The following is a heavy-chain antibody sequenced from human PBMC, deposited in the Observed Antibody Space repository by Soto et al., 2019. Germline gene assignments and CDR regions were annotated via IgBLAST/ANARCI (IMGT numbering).Heavy chain of an antibody. CDR1: GGSISSGGYY. CDR3: ARTTTVTLWFDP. Sequence: QVQLQESGPGLVKPSQTLSLTCTVSGGSISSGGYYWSWIRQHTGKGLEWIGYIYYSGSTYYNPSLKSRVTISVDTSKNQFSLKLSSVTAADTAVYYCARTTTVTLWFDPWGQGTLVTVSS. V-gene: IGHV4-31*03. J-gene: IGHJ5*02. CDR2: IYYSGST. D-gene: IGHD4-4*01.